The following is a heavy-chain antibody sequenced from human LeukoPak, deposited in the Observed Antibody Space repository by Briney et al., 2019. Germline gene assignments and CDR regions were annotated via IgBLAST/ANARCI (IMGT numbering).Heavy chain of an antibody. J-gene: IGHJ4*02. Sequence: KPGGSLRLSCAASGFTFSDYYMSWIRQAPGKGLEWVSYISSSSSYTNYADSVRGRFTISRDNGKNSLYLQMNSLRDEDTAVYYCAREASSGSYLDYWGQGTLVTVSS. CDR2: ISSSSSYT. V-gene: IGHV3-11*06. D-gene: IGHD3-10*01. CDR3: AREASSGSYLDY. CDR1: GFTFSDYY.